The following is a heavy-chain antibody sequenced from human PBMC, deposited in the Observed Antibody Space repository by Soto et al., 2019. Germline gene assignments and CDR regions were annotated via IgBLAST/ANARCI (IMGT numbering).Heavy chain of an antibody. D-gene: IGHD2-2*01. CDR3: AISERYCSSTSCYLDY. CDR1: GYTFTSYA. CDR2: INAGNGNT. J-gene: IGHJ4*02. Sequence: QVQLVQSGAEVKKPGASVKVSCKASGYTFTSYAMHWVRQAPGQRLEWMGWINAGNGNTKYSQKFQGRVTITRDTSASTAYMELSSLRSEDTAVYYCAISERYCSSTSCYLDYWGQGTLVTVSS. V-gene: IGHV1-3*01.